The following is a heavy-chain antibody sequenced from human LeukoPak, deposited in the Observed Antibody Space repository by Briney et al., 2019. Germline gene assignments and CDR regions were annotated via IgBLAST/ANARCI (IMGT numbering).Heavy chain of an antibody. V-gene: IGHV3-7*01. D-gene: IGHD6-13*01. CDR1: GFTFSNYA. Sequence: PGRSLRLSCAASGFTFSNYAMHWVRQAPGKGLEWVARIKEDGSETYYVDSVKGRFTISRDNTKNSLYLQMNSLRVEDTADYYCASGGSWYISWGQGTLVTVSS. CDR3: ASGGSWYIS. J-gene: IGHJ5*02. CDR2: IKEDGSET.